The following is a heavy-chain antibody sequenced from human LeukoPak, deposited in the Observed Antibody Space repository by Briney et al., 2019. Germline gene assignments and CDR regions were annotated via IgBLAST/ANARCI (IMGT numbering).Heavy chain of an antibody. Sequence: ASVKVSCKASGYTFTSYGISWVRQAPGQGLEWMGIINPSGGSTSYAQKFQGRVTMTRDTSTSTVYMELSSLRSEDTAVYYCASGGFGSDLFDYWGQGTLVTVSS. J-gene: IGHJ4*02. CDR1: GYTFTSYG. V-gene: IGHV1-46*01. CDR3: ASGGFGSDLFDY. CDR2: INPSGGST. D-gene: IGHD3-10*01.